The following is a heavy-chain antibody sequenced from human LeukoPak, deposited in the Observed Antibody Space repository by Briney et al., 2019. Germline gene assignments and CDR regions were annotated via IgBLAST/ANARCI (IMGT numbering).Heavy chain of an antibody. J-gene: IGHJ3*02. CDR2: IYPGDSDT. CDR1: GYSFTSYW. Sequence: GESLKISCKGSGYSFTSYWIGWVRQMPGKGLEWMGIIYPGDSDTRYRPSFQGQVTISADKSISTAYLQWSSMKASHPAMYYCARRLPYYYDTSGYDVAFDIWGQGTMVTVSS. D-gene: IGHD3-22*01. CDR3: ARRLPYYYDTSGYDVAFDI. V-gene: IGHV5-51*01.